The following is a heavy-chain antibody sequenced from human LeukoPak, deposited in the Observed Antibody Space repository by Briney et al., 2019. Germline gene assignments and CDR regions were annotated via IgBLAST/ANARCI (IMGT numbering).Heavy chain of an antibody. J-gene: IGHJ4*02. CDR2: ISAYNGNT. CDR1: GYTLTELS. CDR3: ARDPNRYSASVTDY. V-gene: IGHV1-18*01. D-gene: IGHD1-26*01. Sequence: ASVKVSCKVSGYTLTELSMHWVRQAPGQGLEWMGWISAYNGNTNYAQKLQGRVTMTTDTSTSTAYMELRSLRSDDTAVYYCARDPNRYSASVTDYWGQGTLVTVSS.